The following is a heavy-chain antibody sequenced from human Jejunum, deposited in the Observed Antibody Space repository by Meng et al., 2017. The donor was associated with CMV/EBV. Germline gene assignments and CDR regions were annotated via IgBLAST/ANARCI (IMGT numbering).Heavy chain of an antibody. J-gene: IGHJ4*02. V-gene: IGHV3-30*02. CDR3: AKERDLVSTTYYFDC. D-gene: IGHD2/OR15-2a*01. Sequence: VGAGGGFVQPGDSLSLSCAASGFTFSSYGINWVRQAPGKGLEWVAFIRNDGSDKYYADSVKGRFTMSRDNSRTTVSLQMNRLRPEDTAIYYCAKERDLVSTTYYFDCWGQGTLVTVSS. CDR1: GFTFSSYG. CDR2: IRNDGSDK.